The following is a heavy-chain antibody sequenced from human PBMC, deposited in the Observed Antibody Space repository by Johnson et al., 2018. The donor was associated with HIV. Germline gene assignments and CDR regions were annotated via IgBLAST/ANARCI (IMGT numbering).Heavy chain of an antibody. CDR1: GFTFSSNH. J-gene: IGHJ3*02. CDR2: IFSVGST. V-gene: IGHV3-66*02. CDR3: ARGRGPRGAFDI. Sequence: VQLVESGGGLVQPGGSLRLSCVASGFTFSSNHMTWVRQAPGKGLELVSVIFSVGSTDYADSLKGRFTISSDNSKNTLYLQMNSLRAEDTAVYYCARGRGPRGAFDIWGQGTMVTVSS. D-gene: IGHD3-16*01.